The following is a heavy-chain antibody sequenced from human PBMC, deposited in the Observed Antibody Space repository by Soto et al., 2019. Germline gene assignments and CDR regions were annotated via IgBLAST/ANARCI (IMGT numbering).Heavy chain of an antibody. CDR2: IDHSDSYT. Sequence: GASMKISCKCSGYSFTSYWISWVRPMRGKGLEWMGRIDHSDSYTNYSPSFQGHVTISADKSISTAYLQWSSLKASDTAMYYCARSIVATIRYYYGMDVWGQGTTGTVS. CDR3: ARSIVATIRYYYGMDV. D-gene: IGHD5-12*01. V-gene: IGHV5-10-1*01. CDR1: GYSFTSYW. J-gene: IGHJ6*02.